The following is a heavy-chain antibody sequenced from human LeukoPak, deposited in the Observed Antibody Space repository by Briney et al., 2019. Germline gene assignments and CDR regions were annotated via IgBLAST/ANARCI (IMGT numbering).Heavy chain of an antibody. CDR1: GYTFTSYD. Sequence: GASVKVSCKASGYTFTSYDINWVRQATGQGLEWVGWMNPNSGNTGYAQKFPGRVTMTRNTSISTAYVELSSLRSEDTAVYYCARDYYYDSSGYYFGYYYYYYMDVWGKGTTVTVSS. V-gene: IGHV1-8*01. J-gene: IGHJ6*03. CDR3: ARDYYYDSSGYYFGYYYYYYMDV. CDR2: MNPNSGNT. D-gene: IGHD3-22*01.